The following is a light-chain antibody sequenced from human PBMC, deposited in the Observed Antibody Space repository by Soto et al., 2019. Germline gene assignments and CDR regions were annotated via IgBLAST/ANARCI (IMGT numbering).Light chain of an antibody. Sequence: QSVLTQSPSVSGAPRQSVNISCSGNNSNIGSNAVHWYQQLPGKAPKLLMYYNDMLPSGVSDRFSGSKSGTSASLAISGLQSEDEGDYYCATWDDMLTAWVFGGGTKLTVL. CDR2: YND. CDR3: ATWDDMLTAWV. CDR1: NSNIGSNA. J-gene: IGLJ3*02. V-gene: IGLV1-36*01.